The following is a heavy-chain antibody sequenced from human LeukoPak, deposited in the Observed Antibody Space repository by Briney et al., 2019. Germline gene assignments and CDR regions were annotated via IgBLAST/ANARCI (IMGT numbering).Heavy chain of an antibody. CDR2: IYQSGST. V-gene: IGHV4-38-2*02. J-gene: IGHJ5*02. Sequence: SETLSLTCTLSGYSISSGYYWGWIRHPPGKGLECMGSIYQSGSTHYNPSLKSRVTIPVDTPKNQVAVKLSSWTPAHASVYYCARSSWSTFDPWGQGTVLTVSS. CDR3: ARSSWSTFDP. CDR1: GYSISSGYY. D-gene: IGHD6-13*01.